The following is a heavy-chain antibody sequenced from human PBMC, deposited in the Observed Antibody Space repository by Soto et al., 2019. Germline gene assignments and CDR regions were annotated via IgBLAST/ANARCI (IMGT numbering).Heavy chain of an antibody. D-gene: IGHD3-22*01. V-gene: IGHV1-69*12. CDR2: IIPIFGTA. J-gene: IGHJ1*01. Sequence: QVQLVQSGAEVKKPGSSVKVSCKASGGTFSSYAISWVRQAPGQGLEWMGGIIPIFGTANYAQKFQGRVTITADESTSTAYMELSSLRSEDTVVYYCARGAYYYDSSGSGHGYFQHWGQGTLVTVSS. CDR1: GGTFSSYA. CDR3: ARGAYYYDSSGSGHGYFQH.